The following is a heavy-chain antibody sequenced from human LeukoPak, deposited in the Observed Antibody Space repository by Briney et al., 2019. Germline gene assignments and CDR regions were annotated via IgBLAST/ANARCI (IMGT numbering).Heavy chain of an antibody. CDR1: GLSFSSFA. D-gene: IGHD2-15*01. Sequence: GGSLTLSRAASGLSFSSFAMSWVRQAPARGLEWLSSMKGTGETFYADSVRGRFTLSRDDSRNTVYLQLNNLRVEDTAVYYCARAWWVTSADAGWWGQGTVGTGPS. CDR2: MKGTGET. V-gene: IGHV3-23*01. J-gene: IGHJ4*02. CDR3: ARAWWVTSADAGW.